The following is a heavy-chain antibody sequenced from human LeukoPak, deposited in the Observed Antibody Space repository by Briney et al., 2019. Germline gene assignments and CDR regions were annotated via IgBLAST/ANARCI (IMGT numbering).Heavy chain of an antibody. Sequence: PSGTLSLTCVVSGGSIGSGNWWSWVRQSPGKGLEWIAEIHHRGNTNYNPSLKSRVTISVDKSKNQFSLKLSSVTAADTAVYYRARDYCSGGSCYFDYWGQGTLVTVSS. V-gene: IGHV4-4*02. D-gene: IGHD2-15*01. CDR2: IHHRGNT. J-gene: IGHJ4*02. CDR3: ARDYCSGGSCYFDY. CDR1: GGSIGSGNW.